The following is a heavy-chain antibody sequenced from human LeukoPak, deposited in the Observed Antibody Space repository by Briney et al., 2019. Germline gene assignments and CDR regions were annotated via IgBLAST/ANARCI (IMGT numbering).Heavy chain of an antibody. J-gene: IGHJ4*02. CDR1: GFTFSSYA. CDR2: INGGGGST. D-gene: IGHD4/OR15-4a*01. Sequence: GSLRLSCAASGFTFSSYAMSWVRQAPGKGLDWVSSINGGGGSTYYADSVKGRFTISRDNSKNTLYLQMNSLRAEDTAVYYCAKIGANVGFWGQGTLVTVSS. CDR3: AKIGANVGF. V-gene: IGHV3-23*01.